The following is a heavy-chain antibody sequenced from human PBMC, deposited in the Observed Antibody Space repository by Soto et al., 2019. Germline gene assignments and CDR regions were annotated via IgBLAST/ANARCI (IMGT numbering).Heavy chain of an antibody. CDR3: ARDRVRPTYYDILTGASDAFDI. Sequence: ASVKVSCKASGYTFTSYGISWVRQAPGQGLEWMGWISAYNGNTNYAQKLQGRVTMTTDTSTSTAYMELRSLRSDDTAVYYCARDRVRPTYYDILTGASDAFDIWGQGTMVTVSS. CDR1: GYTFTSYG. J-gene: IGHJ3*02. D-gene: IGHD3-9*01. CDR2: ISAYNGNT. V-gene: IGHV1-18*01.